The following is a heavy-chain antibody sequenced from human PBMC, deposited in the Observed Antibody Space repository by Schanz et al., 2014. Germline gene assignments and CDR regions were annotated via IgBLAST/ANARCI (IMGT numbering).Heavy chain of an antibody. V-gene: IGHV7-4-1*02. D-gene: IGHD6-19*01. J-gene: IGHJ4*02. Sequence: QVHLVQSGSELKKPGASVKVSCKASGYTFTSNALNWVRQAPGQGLEWVGWINTNTGNPTYAQGFTGRFVFSLDTSVSTAYLQISSLKAEDTAAYYCTTETIAMAGTFSIWGQGTLVTVSS. CDR1: GYTFTSNA. CDR2: INTNTGNP. CDR3: TTETIAMAGTFSI.